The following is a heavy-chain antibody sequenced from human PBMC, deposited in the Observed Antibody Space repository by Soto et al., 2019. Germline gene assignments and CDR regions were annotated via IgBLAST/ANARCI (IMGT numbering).Heavy chain of an antibody. D-gene: IGHD3-9*01. J-gene: IGHJ2*01. Sequence: QVQLQQWGAGPLRPLETLSLTCGVSGGFFSGYYWAWIRQSPGKGLEWIGEINDRGSINYNPSLKSLVSISVDTSKNHYSLNLRSVTAADTAVYYCARESHDILTGPPWVWYFDLWGRGTLVTVSS. CDR2: INDRGSI. CDR3: ARESHDILTGPPWVWYFDL. CDR1: GGFFSGYY. V-gene: IGHV4-34*01.